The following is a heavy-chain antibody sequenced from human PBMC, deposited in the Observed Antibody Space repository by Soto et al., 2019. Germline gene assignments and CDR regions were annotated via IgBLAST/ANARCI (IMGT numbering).Heavy chain of an antibody. CDR1: GFSLSTSGVG. Sequence: QITVKESGPKLVKPSQTLTLTCAFSGFSLSTSGVGVGWVRQPPGKAPEWLALIYWDDDKRYRPSLKSRLSITKDTDKDQVVFTMTNMDPVDTATYDCVNKDWNNNNYYVDLWGRGTLVTVSS. J-gene: IGHJ2*01. D-gene: IGHD4-4*01. CDR2: IYWDDDK. V-gene: IGHV2-5*02. CDR3: VNKDWNNNNYYVDL.